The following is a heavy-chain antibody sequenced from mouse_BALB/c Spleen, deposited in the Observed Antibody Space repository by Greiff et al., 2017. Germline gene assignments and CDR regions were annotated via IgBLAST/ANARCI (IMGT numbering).Heavy chain of an antibody. D-gene: IGHD2-14*01. CDR1: GYSITSDYA. CDR2: ISYSGST. Sequence: EVQRVESGPGLVKPSQSLSLTCTVTGYSITSDYAWNWIRQFPGNKLEWMGYISYSGSTSYNPSLKSRISITRDTSKNQFFLQLNSVTTEDTATYYCANNRYDGRAWFAYWGQGTLVTVSA. V-gene: IGHV3-2*02. CDR3: ANNRYDGRAWFAY. J-gene: IGHJ3*01.